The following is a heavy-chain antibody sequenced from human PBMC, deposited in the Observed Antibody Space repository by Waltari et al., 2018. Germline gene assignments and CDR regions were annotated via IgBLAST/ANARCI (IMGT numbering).Heavy chain of an antibody. D-gene: IGHD3-22*01. Sequence: EVQLLESGGGLVQPGGSLRLSCAASGFTFSSYAMSWVRPAPGKGLEWVSAISGSGGSTYYADSVKGRFTISRDNSKNTLYLQMNSLRAEDTAVYYCAKDRDSSGYLYYFDYWGQGTLVTVSS. J-gene: IGHJ4*02. V-gene: IGHV3-23*01. CDR1: GFTFSSYA. CDR3: AKDRDSSGYLYYFDY. CDR2: ISGSGGST.